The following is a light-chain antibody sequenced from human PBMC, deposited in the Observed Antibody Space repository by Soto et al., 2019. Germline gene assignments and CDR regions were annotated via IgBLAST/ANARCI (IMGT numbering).Light chain of an antibody. CDR2: GAS. V-gene: IGKV3-20*01. Sequence: EIVLTQSPGTLSLSPGERATLSFSASQSVASRNLAWYQQKSGQAPRLLIYGASSRAIHTPDRFSGSGSGTDFTLTISGLEPEDFAVYYCQHFGNSLWTFGQGTKVDIK. CDR3: QHFGNSLWT. CDR1: QSVASRN. J-gene: IGKJ1*01.